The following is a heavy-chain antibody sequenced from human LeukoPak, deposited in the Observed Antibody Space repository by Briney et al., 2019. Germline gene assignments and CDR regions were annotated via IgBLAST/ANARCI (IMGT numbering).Heavy chain of an antibody. Sequence: TGGSLRLSCAASGFTFSSYWMSWVRQAPGKGLEWIGSIYYSGSTYYNPSLKSRVTISVDTSKNQFSLKLSSVTAADTAVYYCARQPGIAVAGPRSWFDPWGQGTLVTVSS. D-gene: IGHD6-19*01. CDR3: ARQPGIAVAGPRSWFDP. CDR1: GFTFSSYW. J-gene: IGHJ5*02. CDR2: IYYSGST. V-gene: IGHV4-39*01.